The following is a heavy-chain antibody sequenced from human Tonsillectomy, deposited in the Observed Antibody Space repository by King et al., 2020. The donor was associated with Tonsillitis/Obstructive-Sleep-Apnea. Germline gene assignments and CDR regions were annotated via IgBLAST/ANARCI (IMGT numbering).Heavy chain of an antibody. J-gene: IGHJ6*02. CDR2: ISSRGSTI. Sequence: VQLVESGGGLVQPGGSLRLSCAASGFTFSSYEMNWVRQAPGKGLEWVSYISSRGSTIHYADSVKGRFTISRDNAKNSLYLQMNSLRAEDTAVYYCARGIGAPYCTHGVCYGDGMDVWGQGTTGTVSS. V-gene: IGHV3-48*03. D-gene: IGHD2-8*01. CDR3: ARGIGAPYCTHGVCYGDGMDV. CDR1: GFTFSSYE.